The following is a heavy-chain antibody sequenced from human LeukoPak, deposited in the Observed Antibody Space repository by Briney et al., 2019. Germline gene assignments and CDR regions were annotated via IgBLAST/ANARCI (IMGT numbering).Heavy chain of an antibody. V-gene: IGHV3-33*01. J-gene: IGHJ6*03. CDR3: VRAGGRQTNVASRPVSTYYYYMDV. Sequence: GRSLRLSCAASGFTFSTYDMHWVRQAPGKGLEWVAFIWYDGNNKYYVDSVKGRFAISRDNSKNTLYLQLNSLRAEDTAVYYCVRAGGRQTNVASRPVSTYYYYMDVWGKGTTVTVSS. D-gene: IGHD2-15*01. CDR2: IWYDGNNK. CDR1: GFTFSTYD.